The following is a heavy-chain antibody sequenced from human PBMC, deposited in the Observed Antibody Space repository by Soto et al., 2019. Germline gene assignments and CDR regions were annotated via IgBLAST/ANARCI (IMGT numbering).Heavy chain of an antibody. CDR3: ATAEVDH. CDR2: VISDGNTI. J-gene: IGHJ5*02. V-gene: IGHV3-74*01. Sequence: LRLSCAASGFTFANHWMHWVRQAPGKGLEWVSRVISDGNTIDYADSVKGRFTVSRDNAKNTLYLQMNTLRAEDTAVYYCATAEVDHWGPGTMVTVSS. CDR1: GFTFANHW.